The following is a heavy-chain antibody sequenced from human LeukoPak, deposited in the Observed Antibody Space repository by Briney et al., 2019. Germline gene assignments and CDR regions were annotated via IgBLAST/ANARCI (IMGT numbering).Heavy chain of an antibody. V-gene: IGHV3-48*01. J-gene: IGHJ3*02. CDR3: ARGYSYGPGI. CDR1: GFTFSSYS. D-gene: IGHD5-18*01. Sequence: GGSLRLSCAASGFTFSSYSMNWVRQAPGKGLEWVSYISSSSTIYYADSVKGRFTISRDNAKNSLYLQMNSLRAEDTAVYYCARGYSYGPGIWGQGTMVTVSS. CDR2: ISSSSTI.